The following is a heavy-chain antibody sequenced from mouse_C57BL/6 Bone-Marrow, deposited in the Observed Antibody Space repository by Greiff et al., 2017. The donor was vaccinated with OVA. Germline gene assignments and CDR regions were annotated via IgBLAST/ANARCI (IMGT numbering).Heavy chain of an antibody. CDR1: GYSFTGYY. V-gene: IGHV1-42*01. J-gene: IGHJ3*01. CDR2: INPSTGGT. CDR3: ARGGTTVVVPAY. D-gene: IGHD1-1*01. Sequence: EVQLQQSGPELVKPGASVKISCKASGYSFTGYYMNWVKQSPEKSLEWIGEINPSTGGTTYNQKFKAKATLTVDKSSSTAYMQLKSLTSEDSAVYYCARGGTTVVVPAYWGQGTLVTVSA.